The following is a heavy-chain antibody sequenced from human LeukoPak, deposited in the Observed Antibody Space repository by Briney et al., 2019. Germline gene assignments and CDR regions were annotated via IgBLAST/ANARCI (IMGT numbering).Heavy chain of an antibody. Sequence: SETLSLTCTVSGGSISSGSYYWSWIRQPAGKGLEWVGRIYTSGNTNYNPSLKSRVTISVDTSKNQFSLKLSSVTAADTAVYYCARGAPGFGEFYYWGQGTLVTVSS. J-gene: IGHJ4*02. D-gene: IGHD3-10*01. CDR3: ARGAPGFGEFYY. V-gene: IGHV4-61*02. CDR1: GGSISSGSYY. CDR2: IYTSGNT.